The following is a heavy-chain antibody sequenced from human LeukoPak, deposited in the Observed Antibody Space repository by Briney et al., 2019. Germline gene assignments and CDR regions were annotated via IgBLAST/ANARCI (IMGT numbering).Heavy chain of an antibody. Sequence: SVKVSCKASGGTFSSYTISWVGQAPGQGHELMGRIIPILGIANYAQKFQGRVTITADKSTSTAYMELSSLRSEDTAVYYCARSRGSSSWEFDPWGQGTLVTVSS. V-gene: IGHV1-69*02. J-gene: IGHJ5*02. CDR2: IIPILGIA. D-gene: IGHD6-13*01. CDR1: GGTFSSYT. CDR3: ARSRGSSSWEFDP.